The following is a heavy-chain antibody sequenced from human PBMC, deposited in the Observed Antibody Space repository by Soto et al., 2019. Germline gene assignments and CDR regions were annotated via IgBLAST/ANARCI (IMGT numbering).Heavy chain of an antibody. CDR1: GFTFSTYG. V-gene: IGHV3-30*18. CDR3: AKDDCISTSCYYFDY. CDR2: ISYDGSNK. Sequence: QVQLVESGGGVVQPGRSLRLSCAASGFTFSTYGMQWVRQAPGKGLEWVAVISYDGSNKYYAASVKGRFTISRDNSKNTLYLQMNSLRAEDTAVYYCAKDDCISTSCYYFDYWGQGTLVTVSS. J-gene: IGHJ4*02. D-gene: IGHD2-2*01.